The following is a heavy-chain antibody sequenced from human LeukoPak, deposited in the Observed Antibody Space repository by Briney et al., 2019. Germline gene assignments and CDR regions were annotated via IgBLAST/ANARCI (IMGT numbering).Heavy chain of an antibody. CDR2: ISSSSGYL. V-gene: IGHV3-21*01. D-gene: IGHD1-1*01. CDR1: GFNFIYYS. J-gene: IGHJ4*02. CDR3: ARLNSNLFDY. Sequence: GGSLRLSCAASGFNFIYYSMKWVRQAPGKGLEWVSSISSSSGYLYYADSVKGRFTISRDNAKTSLYLQMNSLRAEDTAVYYCARLNSNLFDYWGQGTLVTVSS.